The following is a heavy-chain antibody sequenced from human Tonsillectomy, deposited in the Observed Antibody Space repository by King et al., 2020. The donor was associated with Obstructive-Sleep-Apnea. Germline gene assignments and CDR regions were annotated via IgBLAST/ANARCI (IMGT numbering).Heavy chain of an antibody. CDR2: IKTKTDGGTT. V-gene: IGHV3-15*01. J-gene: IGHJ4*02. D-gene: IGHD5-24*01. CDR1: GFTFSNAW. CDR3: TTDTERWVKADFDY. Sequence: EVQLVESGGGLVKPGGSLRLSCAASGFTFSNAWMSWVRQSPGKGLEWVGRIKTKTDGGTTDYAAPVKGRFTISRDDSKNTLYLQMNSLKTEHTAFYYCTTDTERWVKADFDYWGQGTLVTVSS.